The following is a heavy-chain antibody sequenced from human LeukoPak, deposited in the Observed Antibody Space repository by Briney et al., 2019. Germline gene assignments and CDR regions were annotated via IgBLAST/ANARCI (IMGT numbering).Heavy chain of an antibody. J-gene: IGHJ4*02. D-gene: IGHD5-18*01. V-gene: IGHV4-39*01. CDR2: IYYSGST. CDR1: GGSISSSSYY. CDR3: ARRRYSPGNYYFDY. Sequence: PSETLSLTCTVSGGSISSSSYYWGWIRQPPGKGLEWIGSIYYSGSTYYNPSLKSRVTISVDTSKNQFSLKLSSVTAADTAVYYRARRRYSPGNYYFDYWGQGTLVTVSS.